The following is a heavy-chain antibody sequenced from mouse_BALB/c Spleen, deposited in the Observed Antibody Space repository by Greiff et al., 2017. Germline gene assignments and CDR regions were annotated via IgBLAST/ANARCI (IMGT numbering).Heavy chain of an antibody. CDR3: ARGNYGSSPMDY. Sequence: DVKLVESGGGLVKPGGSLKLSCAASGFTFSSYAMSWVRQTPEKRLEWVATISSGGSYTYYPDSVKGRFTISRDNAKNTLYLQMTSLRSEDTAMYYCARGNYGSSPMDYWGQGTSVTVSS. J-gene: IGHJ4*01. CDR2: ISSGGSYT. V-gene: IGHV5-9-3*01. D-gene: IGHD1-1*01. CDR1: GFTFSSYA.